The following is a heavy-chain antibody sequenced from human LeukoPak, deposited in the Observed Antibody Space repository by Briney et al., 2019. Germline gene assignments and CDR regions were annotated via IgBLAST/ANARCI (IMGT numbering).Heavy chain of an antibody. CDR3: ARHEPSYCSGGSCYSVGSTSFDY. CDR2: IYYSGST. CDR1: GGSISSYY. D-gene: IGHD2-15*01. Sequence: SETLSLTCTVSGGSISSYYWSWIRQPPGKGLEWIWYIYYSGSTNYNPSLKSRVTISVDTSKNQFSLKLSSVIAADTAVYYCARHEPSYCSGGSCYSVGSTSFDYWGQGTLVTVSS. J-gene: IGHJ4*02. V-gene: IGHV4-59*08.